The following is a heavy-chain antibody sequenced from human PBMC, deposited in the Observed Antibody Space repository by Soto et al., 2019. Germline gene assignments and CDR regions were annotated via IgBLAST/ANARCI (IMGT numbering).Heavy chain of an antibody. J-gene: IGHJ4*02. Sequence: GASVKGSCRAYGYTFTTYYMHWVRQAPGQESEGMGIMNTSGGSTGYAQKFQGRVTMTRDTSTSTVYMELSSLRSEDTAVYYFSRDVIAVAGTVPGYYFDYWGQGALVTVSS. V-gene: IGHV1-46*01. CDR1: GYTFTTYY. CDR3: SRDVIAVAGTVPGYYFDY. D-gene: IGHD6-19*01. CDR2: MNTSGGST.